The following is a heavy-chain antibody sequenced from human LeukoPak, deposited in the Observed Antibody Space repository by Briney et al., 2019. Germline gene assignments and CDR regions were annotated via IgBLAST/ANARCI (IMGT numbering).Heavy chain of an antibody. Sequence: GGSPRLSCAASGFIFSTYAMSWVRQAPGKGLEWVSALSGSGDKTFYADSVKGRFTISRDNSKNTLYLQMNSLRAEDTAVYYCGKDLNYGLDYWGQGTLVTVSS. CDR1: GFIFSTYA. J-gene: IGHJ4*02. CDR2: LSGSGDKT. CDR3: GKDLNYGLDY. D-gene: IGHD4-11*01. V-gene: IGHV3-23*01.